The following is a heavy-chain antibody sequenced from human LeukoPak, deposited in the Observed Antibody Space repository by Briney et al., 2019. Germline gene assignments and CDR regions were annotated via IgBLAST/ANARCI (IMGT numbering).Heavy chain of an antibody. CDR2: VYTSGST. D-gene: IGHD6-13*01. Sequence: SQTLSLTCTVSGGSLISDTYYWSWIRQPAGKGLEWIGRVYTSGSTNYNPSLKSRVTMSVDTSKNQFSLKLSSVTAADTAVYYCARDIGSRWYAVWFDPWGQGTLVTVSS. V-gene: IGHV4-61*02. J-gene: IGHJ5*02. CDR1: GGSLISDTYY. CDR3: ARDIGSRWYAVWFDP.